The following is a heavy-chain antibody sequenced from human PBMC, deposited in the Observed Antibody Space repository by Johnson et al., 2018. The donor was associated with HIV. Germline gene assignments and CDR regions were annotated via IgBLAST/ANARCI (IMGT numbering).Heavy chain of an antibody. CDR2: ISWNSGNI. J-gene: IGHJ3*02. CDR1: GFTFDEYA. D-gene: IGHD5-18*01. Sequence: VQLVESGGGLVQPGGSLRLSCTASGFTFDEYAMHWVRQVPGKGLEWVSGISWNSGNINYADSVKGRFTLSRDNAKNSLYLQMDSLRAEDTAAFYCVRERQSGTMQLWLRVNDAFDIWGQGTMVTVSS. V-gene: IGHV3-9*01. CDR3: VRERQSGTMQLWLRVNDAFDI.